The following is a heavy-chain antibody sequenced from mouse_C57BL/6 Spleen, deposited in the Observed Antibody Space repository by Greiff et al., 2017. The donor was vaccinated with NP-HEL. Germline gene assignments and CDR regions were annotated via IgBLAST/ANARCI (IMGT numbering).Heavy chain of an antibody. CDR1: GYTFTDYN. Sequence: VQLKESGPELVKPGASVKMSCKASGYTFTDYNMHWVKQSHGKSLEWIGYINPNNGGTSYNQKFKGKATLTVNKSSSTAYMELRSLTSEDSAVYYCARLGYDYEDWFAYWGQGTLVTVSA. D-gene: IGHD2-4*01. J-gene: IGHJ3*01. CDR3: ARLGYDYEDWFAY. CDR2: INPNNGGT. V-gene: IGHV1-22*01.